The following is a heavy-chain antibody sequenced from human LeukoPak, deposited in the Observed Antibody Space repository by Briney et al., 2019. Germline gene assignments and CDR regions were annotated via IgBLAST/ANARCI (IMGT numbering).Heavy chain of an antibody. CDR1: EFTFSNYW. CDR2: INTDGSST. J-gene: IGHJ6*03. Sequence: GGSLRLSCAASEFTFSNYWMHWVRQAPGKGLVWVSRINTDGSSTSYAESVKGRFTISRDNAKNTLHLEMNSLRAEDTALYYCARGRVTTGNYYYYYMDVWGRGTMVTVS. D-gene: IGHD4-17*01. CDR3: ARGRVTTGNYYYYYMDV. V-gene: IGHV3-74*01.